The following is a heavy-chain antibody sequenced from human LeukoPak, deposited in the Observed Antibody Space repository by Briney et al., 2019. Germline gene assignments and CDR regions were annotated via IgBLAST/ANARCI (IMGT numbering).Heavy chain of an antibody. CDR1: GYSFTSYW. CDR2: IYPGDSDT. J-gene: IGHJ6*02. CDR3: ARIANVDTAMSPAPGYYYYGMDV. Sequence: GESLKTSCKGSGYSFTSYWIGWVRQMPGKGLEWMGIIYPGDSDTRYSPSFQGQVTISADKSISTAYLQWSSLKASDTAMYYCARIANVDTAMSPAPGYYYYGMDVWGQGTTATVSS. D-gene: IGHD5-18*01. V-gene: IGHV5-51*01.